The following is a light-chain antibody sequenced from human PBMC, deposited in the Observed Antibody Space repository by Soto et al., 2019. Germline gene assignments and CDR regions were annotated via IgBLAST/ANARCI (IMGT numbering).Light chain of an antibody. J-gene: IGKJ4*01. CDR1: QGISSN. CDR3: QQFKSYPLT. CDR2: AAS. Sequence: IQLTQSPSSLSASVGDRVTITCRASQGISSNLAWYQQKPGKVPKLLISAASTLQSGVPSRLSGSGSGTDLTLTISSLQPEDFATYYCQQFKSYPLTFGGGTKVEIK. V-gene: IGKV1-9*01.